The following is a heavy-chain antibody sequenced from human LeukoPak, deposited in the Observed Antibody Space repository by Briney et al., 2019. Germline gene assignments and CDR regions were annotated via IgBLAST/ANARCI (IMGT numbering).Heavy chain of an antibody. CDR2: INAGNGNT. CDR1: GYTFTSYA. Sequence: ASVKVSCKASGYTFTSYAMHWVRQAPGQRLEWMGWINAGNGNTKYSQKFQGRVTITRDTSASTAYMGLSSLRSEDTAVYYCAMPSSSTNKIDYWGQGTLVTVSS. D-gene: IGHD2-2*01. J-gene: IGHJ4*02. V-gene: IGHV1-3*01. CDR3: AMPSSSTNKIDY.